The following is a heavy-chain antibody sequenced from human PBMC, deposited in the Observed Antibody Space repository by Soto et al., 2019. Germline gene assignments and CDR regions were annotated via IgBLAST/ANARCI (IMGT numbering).Heavy chain of an antibody. CDR1: GFTVSSNY. V-gene: IGHV3-53*01. D-gene: IGHD5-18*01. J-gene: IGHJ4*02. CDR2: IYSGGST. Sequence: EVQLVESGGGLIQPGGSLRLSCAASGFTVSSNYMSWVRQAPGKELEWVSVIYSGGSTYYADSVKGRFTISRDNSKNTLYLQMNSLRAEDTAVYYCASSWIQLWGHFDYWGQGTLVTVSS. CDR3: ASSWIQLWGHFDY.